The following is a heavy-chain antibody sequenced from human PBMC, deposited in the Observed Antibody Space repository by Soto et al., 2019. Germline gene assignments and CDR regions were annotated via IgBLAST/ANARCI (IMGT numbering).Heavy chain of an antibody. Sequence: GGSLRLSCAASGFTFSSYSMNWVRQAPGKGLEWVSSISSSSSYIYYADSVKGRFTISRDNAKNSLYLQMNSLRAEDTAVYYCARMLELRLGVGWFDPWGQGTLVTVSS. CDR3: ARMLELRLGVGWFDP. V-gene: IGHV3-21*01. CDR2: ISSSSSYI. D-gene: IGHD1-7*01. J-gene: IGHJ5*02. CDR1: GFTFSSYS.